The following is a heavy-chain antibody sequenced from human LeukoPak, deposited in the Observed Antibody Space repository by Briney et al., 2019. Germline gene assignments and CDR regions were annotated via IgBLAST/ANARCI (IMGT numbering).Heavy chain of an antibody. CDR2: ISSSGSTI. Sequence: GGSLRLSCAASGFTFSSYEMNWVRQAPGKGLEWVSYISSSGSTIYYADSVKGRFTVSRDNSKNTLYLQMNSLRAEDTAVYYCAKDGGYCYDGSCYYSWGQGTLVTVSS. CDR3: AKDGGYCYDGSCYYS. V-gene: IGHV3-48*03. J-gene: IGHJ4*02. CDR1: GFTFSSYE. D-gene: IGHD2-15*01.